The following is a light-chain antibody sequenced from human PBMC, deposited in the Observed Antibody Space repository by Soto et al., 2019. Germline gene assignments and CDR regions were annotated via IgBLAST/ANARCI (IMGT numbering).Light chain of an antibody. CDR1: QTISSW. J-gene: IGKJ1*01. CDR2: KAS. V-gene: IGKV1-5*03. CDR3: QHSNSYSEA. Sequence: DIQMTKSPSTLSGSVGDRVTITCRASQTISSWLAWYQQKPGKAPKLLIYKASTLKSEVPSRFSGSGSGTEFTLTISNLQPDDFATYYCQHSNSYSEAFGQGPKVELK.